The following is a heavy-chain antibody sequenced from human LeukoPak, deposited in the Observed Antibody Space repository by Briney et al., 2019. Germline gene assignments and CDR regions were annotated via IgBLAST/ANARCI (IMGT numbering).Heavy chain of an antibody. V-gene: IGHV3-33*01. J-gene: IGHJ4*02. Sequence: PGGSLRLPCAASGFTFSSYGMHWVRQAPGKGLEWVAVIWYDGSNKYYADSVKGRFTISRDNSKNTLYLQMNSLRAEDTAVYYCARDLRFLEWFFDYWGQGTLVTVSS. CDR2: IWYDGSNK. CDR1: GFTFSSYG. D-gene: IGHD3-3*01. CDR3: ARDLRFLEWFFDY.